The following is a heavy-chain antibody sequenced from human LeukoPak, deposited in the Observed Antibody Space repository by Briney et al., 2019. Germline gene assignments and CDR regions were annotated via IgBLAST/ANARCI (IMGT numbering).Heavy chain of an antibody. J-gene: IGHJ6*03. CDR1: GGSFSGYY. CDR2: INHSGST. Sequence: KPSETLSLTCAVYGGSFSGYYWSWIRQPPGKGLEWIGEINHSGSTNYNPSLKSRVTISVDTSKNQFSLKLSSVTAADTAVYYCARLLFPPLYYYYYMDVWGKGTTVTISS. V-gene: IGHV4-34*01. D-gene: IGHD2-21*02. CDR3: ARLLFPPLYYYYYMDV.